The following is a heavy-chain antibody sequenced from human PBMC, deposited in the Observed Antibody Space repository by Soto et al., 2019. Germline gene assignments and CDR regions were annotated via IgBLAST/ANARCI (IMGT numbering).Heavy chain of an antibody. D-gene: IGHD3-10*01. Sequence: GAPAKASCEECGYSYSVYGITLGRQHPGQGLEWMDWISISSANTHYEESLQGRVTMTSDKTNTAYMELWRLRSDDSAMYYCARSYNYGSYWYFDLWGRGTLVTVSS. J-gene: IGHJ2*01. V-gene: IGHV1-18*04. CDR3: ARSYNYGSYWYFDL. CDR2: ISISSANT. CDR1: GYSYSVYG.